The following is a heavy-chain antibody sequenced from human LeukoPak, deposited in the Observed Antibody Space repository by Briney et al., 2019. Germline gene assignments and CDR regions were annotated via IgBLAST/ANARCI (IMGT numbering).Heavy chain of an antibody. J-gene: IGHJ6*02. CDR3: ARDLEENYYYYGMDV. V-gene: IGHV3-30-3*01. Sequence: GGSLRLSCAASGFTFSSYAMHWVRQAPGKGLEWVAVISYDGSNKYYADSVKGRFTISRDNSKNTLYLQMNSLRAEDTAVYYCARDLEENYYYYGMDVWGQGTTVTVPS. CDR2: ISYDGSNK. CDR1: GFTFSSYA.